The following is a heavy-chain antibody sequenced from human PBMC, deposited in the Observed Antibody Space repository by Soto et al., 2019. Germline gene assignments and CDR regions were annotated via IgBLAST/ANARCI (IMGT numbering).Heavy chain of an antibody. CDR3: AKCSPRGPSMAGDIDY. Sequence: GGSLRISCAASGFTFSSYWMSWVRQAPGKGLEWVSAIKHSGGSTYYADSVKGRFTISRDNSKNTLYLQMNSLRAEDTAVYYCAKCSPRGPSMAGDIDYWGQGTLVTVSS. D-gene: IGHD6-19*01. CDR2: IKHSGGST. CDR1: GFTFSSYW. V-gene: IGHV3-23*01. J-gene: IGHJ4*02.